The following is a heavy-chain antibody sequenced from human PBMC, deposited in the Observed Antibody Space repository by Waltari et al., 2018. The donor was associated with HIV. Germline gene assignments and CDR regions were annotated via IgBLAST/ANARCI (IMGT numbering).Heavy chain of an antibody. CDR2: VFYSGST. CDR1: GDSVTTGIYY. D-gene: IGHD1-1*01. J-gene: IGHJ3*02. V-gene: IGHV4-61*01. CDR3: ARTNWDDAFDI. Sequence: QVQLQESGPGLVKPSETLSLTCTVSGDSVTTGIYYWSWIRQPPGKGLEWLGYVFYSGSTNYNPSLKSRVTIALDTSKNLFSLKLTSVTAADTALYYCARTNWDDAFDIWGQGTMVIVSP.